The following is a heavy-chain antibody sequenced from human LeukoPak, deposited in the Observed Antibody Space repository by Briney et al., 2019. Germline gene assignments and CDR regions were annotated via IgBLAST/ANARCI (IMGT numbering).Heavy chain of an antibody. D-gene: IGHD2-15*01. CDR3: ARVVVVVAALGYNWFDP. CDR1: GYTFTGYY. V-gene: IGHV1-2*02. CDR2: INPNSGGT. J-gene: IGHJ5*02. Sequence: GASVKVSCKASGYTFTGYYMHWVRQAPGQGLEWMGWINPNSGGTNYAQKFQGRVTMTRDTSISTAYMELSRLRSDDTAVYYCARVVVVVAALGYNWFDPWGQGTLVTVSS.